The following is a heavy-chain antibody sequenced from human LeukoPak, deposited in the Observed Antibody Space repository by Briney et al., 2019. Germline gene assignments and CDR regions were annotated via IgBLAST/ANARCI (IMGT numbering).Heavy chain of an antibody. J-gene: IGHJ5*02. V-gene: IGHV3-23*01. CDR1: GFTFNNYA. CDR3: AKGAAAGLVDWFDP. Sequence: GGSLRLSYAASGFTFNNYAMMWVRQAPGKGLQWVSTMTGYGAAYYADSGEGRFILSRDISKNTLCLQMYSLRAEDTAVYYCAKGAAAGLVDWFDPWGPGTLVTVSS. D-gene: IGHD6-13*01. CDR2: MTGYGAA.